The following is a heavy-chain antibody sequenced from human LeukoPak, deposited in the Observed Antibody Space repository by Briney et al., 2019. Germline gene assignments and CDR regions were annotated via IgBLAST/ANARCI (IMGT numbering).Heavy chain of an antibody. V-gene: IGHV3-30-3*01. CDR3: AKGGGYGYN. CDR2: ISYDGSST. Sequence: PGGSLRLSCAASGFTFSSYAIHWVRQAPGKGLEWVAVISYDGSSTYYADSVKGRFTISRDNSKNTLYLQMNSLRAEDTAVYYCAKGGGYGYNWGQGTLVTVSS. J-gene: IGHJ4*02. CDR1: GFTFSSYA. D-gene: IGHD5-18*01.